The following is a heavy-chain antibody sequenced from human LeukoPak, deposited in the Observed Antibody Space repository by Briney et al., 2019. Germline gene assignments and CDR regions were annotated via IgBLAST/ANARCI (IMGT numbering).Heavy chain of an antibody. V-gene: IGHV3-30*02. J-gene: IGHJ1*01. D-gene: IGHD6-6*01. Sequence: GGSLRLSCAASGFTFSSYGMHWVRQAPGKGLEWVAFTRYDGSNRYHADSVKGRFTISRDNAKNSLYLQMNSLRAEDTAVYYCARVPMIAARPRYFQHWGQGTLVTVSS. CDR2: TRYDGSNR. CDR3: ARVPMIAARPRYFQH. CDR1: GFTFSSYG.